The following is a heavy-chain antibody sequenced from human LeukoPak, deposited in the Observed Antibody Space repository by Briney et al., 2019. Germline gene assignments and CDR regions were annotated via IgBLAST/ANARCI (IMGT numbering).Heavy chain of an antibody. CDR3: ASCSSTSWYAGDWFDP. D-gene: IGHD2-2*01. CDR2: INHSGST. J-gene: IGHJ5*02. V-gene: IGHV4-34*01. CDR1: GGSFSDYY. Sequence: SETLSLTCAVYGGSFSDYYWSWIRQSPGKGLEWIGEINHSGSTNYNPSLKNRVTISVATSKNQFSLKLNSVTAADTAVYYCASCSSTSWYAGDWFDPWGQGTLVTVSS.